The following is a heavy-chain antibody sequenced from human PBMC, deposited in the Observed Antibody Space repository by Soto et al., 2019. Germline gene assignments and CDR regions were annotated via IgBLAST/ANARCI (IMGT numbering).Heavy chain of an antibody. CDR2: ISSNGGST. D-gene: IGHD3-9*01. CDR3: VKALRYFDWLPDFDY. V-gene: IGHV3-64D*06. CDR1: GFTFSSYA. Sequence: PGGSLRLSCSASGFTFSSYAMHWVRQAPGKGLEYVSAISSNGGSTYYADSVKGRFTISRDNSKNTLYLQMSSLRAGDTAVYYCVKALRYFDWLPDFDYWGQGTLVTVSS. J-gene: IGHJ4*02.